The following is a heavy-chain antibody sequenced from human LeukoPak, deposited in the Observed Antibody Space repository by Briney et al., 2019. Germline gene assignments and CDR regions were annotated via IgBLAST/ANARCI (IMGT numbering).Heavy chain of an antibody. CDR3: AKVRSWYYDY. J-gene: IGHJ4*02. CDR1: GFTFSRYA. CDR2: ISGSGGST. Sequence: PGGSLRLSCAASGFTFSRYAMSWVRQAPGKGLEWVSAISGSGGSTYYADSVKGRFTISRDKSKNTLYLQMNSLRAEDTAVYYCAKVRSWYYDYWGQGALVTVSS. D-gene: IGHD6-13*01. V-gene: IGHV3-23*01.